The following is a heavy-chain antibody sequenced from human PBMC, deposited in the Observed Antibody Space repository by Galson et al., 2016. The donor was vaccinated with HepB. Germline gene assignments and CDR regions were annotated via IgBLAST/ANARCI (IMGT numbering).Heavy chain of an antibody. CDR3: ARGGVRYSHWVDP. CDR2: LYHSGIT. J-gene: IGHJ5*02. D-gene: IGHD5-18*01. V-gene: IGHV4-38-2*02. CDR1: GYSISSGYY. Sequence: SETLSLTCTVSGYSISSGYYWSWIRQPPGKGLEWIGSLYHSGITYYNPSLKSRATISVDTSSNRFSPKVTSVTAADTAVYFCARGGVRYSHWVDPWGQGTLVTVSS.